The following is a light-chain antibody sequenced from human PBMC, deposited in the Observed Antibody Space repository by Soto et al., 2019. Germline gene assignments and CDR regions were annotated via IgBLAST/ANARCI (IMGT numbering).Light chain of an antibody. CDR3: SSYTSSSTRV. J-gene: IGLJ3*02. CDR1: SSDVGCYNY. Sequence: QSALTQPASVSGSPGQSITISCTGTSSDVGCYNYVSWYQQHPGKAPKLMIYEVSNRPSGVSNRFSGSKSGNTASLTISGLQDEDEADYYCSSYTSSSTRVFGGGTKLTVL. V-gene: IGLV2-14*01. CDR2: EVS.